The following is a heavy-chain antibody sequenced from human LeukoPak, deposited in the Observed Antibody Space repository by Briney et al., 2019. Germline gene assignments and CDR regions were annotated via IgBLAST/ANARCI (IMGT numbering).Heavy chain of an antibody. CDR2: ISSSSSTI. J-gene: IGHJ4*02. D-gene: IGHD5-18*01. CDR3: ARGGGYSYGAIDY. V-gene: IGHV3-48*02. CDR1: GFTFSSCS. Sequence: GGSLRLSCAASGFTFSSCSMTWVRQAPGKGLEWVSYISSSSSTIYYADSVKGRFNISRDNAKNSLCLQMNSLRDEDTAVYYCARGGGYSYGAIDYWGQGTLVTVSS.